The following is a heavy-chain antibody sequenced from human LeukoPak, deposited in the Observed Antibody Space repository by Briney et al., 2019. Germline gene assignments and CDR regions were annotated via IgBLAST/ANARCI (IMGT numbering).Heavy chain of an antibody. CDR1: GFTFSNYA. Sequence: PGGSLRLSCAASGFTFSNYAMSWVRQAPGKGLEWVSSISSSSSYIYYADSVKGRFTISRDNAKNSLYLQMNSLRAEDTAVYYCASAMEWGGYCSGGSCYSGYAFDIWGQGTMVTVSS. CDR3: ASAMEWGGYCSGGSCYSGYAFDI. D-gene: IGHD2-15*01. J-gene: IGHJ3*02. CDR2: ISSSSSYI. V-gene: IGHV3-21*01.